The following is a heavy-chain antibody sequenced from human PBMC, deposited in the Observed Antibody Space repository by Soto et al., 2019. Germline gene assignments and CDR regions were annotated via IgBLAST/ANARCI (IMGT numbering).Heavy chain of an antibody. CDR2: IWYDESKK. D-gene: IGHD3-16*02. Sequence: QVQLVESGGGVVQPGRSLRLSCAASGFTFSNYGMHWVRQAPGKGLEWVAVIWYDESKKYYAGSVKGRFTISRDSSKNTLYLQMNSLRAEDTAVYYCARGGGLSEGGYWGQGTLVTVSS. CDR3: ARGGGLSEGGY. CDR1: GFTFSNYG. J-gene: IGHJ4*02. V-gene: IGHV3-33*01.